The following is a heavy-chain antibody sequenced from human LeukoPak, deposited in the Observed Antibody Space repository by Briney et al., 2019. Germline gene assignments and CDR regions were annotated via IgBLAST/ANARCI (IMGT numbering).Heavy chain of an antibody. Sequence: ASVKVSCKASGYTFTSYDINWLRQVTRQGLELIGWMNPNSGNTGYAQKFQGRVTMTRNTSISTAYMELSSLRSEDTAVYYCARAGSKRGARVDARRIDYWGQGTLVTVSS. V-gene: IGHV1-8*01. J-gene: IGHJ4*02. CDR1: GYTFTSYD. D-gene: IGHD1-26*01. CDR3: ARAGSKRGARVDARRIDY. CDR2: MNPNSGNT.